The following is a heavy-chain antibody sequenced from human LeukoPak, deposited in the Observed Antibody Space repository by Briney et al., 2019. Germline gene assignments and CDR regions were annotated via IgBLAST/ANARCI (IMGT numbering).Heavy chain of an antibody. CDR3: ARNADPSGKYPDY. CDR2: ITSSSTYI. V-gene: IGHV3-21*01. Sequence: GGSLRLSCAASGFTFSNYAMNWVRQAPGMGLEWVSSITSSSTYIYYADSLKGRFTISRDNAKNSLYLQMNSLRAEDTALYYCARNADPSGKYPDYWGQGTLVTVSS. D-gene: IGHD1-26*01. J-gene: IGHJ4*02. CDR1: GFTFSNYA.